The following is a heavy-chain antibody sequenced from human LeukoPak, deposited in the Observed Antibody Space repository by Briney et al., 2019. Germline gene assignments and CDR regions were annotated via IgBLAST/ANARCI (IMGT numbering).Heavy chain of an antibody. CDR1: GGSISSYY. D-gene: IGHD3-22*01. V-gene: IGHV4-59*01. CDR3: ARVTGYMIEDYFDY. Sequence: SETLSLTCTVSGGSISSYYWTWIRQPPGKGLEWIGYIYYSGSTNYNPSLKSRVTISVDTSKNQFSLRLSSVTAADTAVYYCARVTGYMIEDYFDYWGQGTLVTVSS. J-gene: IGHJ4*02. CDR2: IYYSGST.